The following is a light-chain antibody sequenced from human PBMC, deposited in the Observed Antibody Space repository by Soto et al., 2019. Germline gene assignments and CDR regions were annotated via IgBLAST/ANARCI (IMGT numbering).Light chain of an antibody. Sequence: DIQMTQSPPSLSASVGDRVTITCRASQGVRTYLAWFQQKPGKAPKALIYLASSLQSGIPLRFSGSGSGTDFTLTISSLQPEDFATYYCQQYSSFPYTFGQGTKLEIK. CDR1: QGVRTY. CDR2: LAS. V-gene: IGKV1-16*01. J-gene: IGKJ2*01. CDR3: QQYSSFPYT.